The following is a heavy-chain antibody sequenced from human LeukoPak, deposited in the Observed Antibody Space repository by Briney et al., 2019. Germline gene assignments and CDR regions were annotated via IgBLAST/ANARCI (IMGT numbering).Heavy chain of an antibody. CDR1: EFSVGSNY. J-gene: IGHJ4*02. CDR3: ARGGIAAAGFDY. V-gene: IGHV3-66*01. CDR2: IYSGGST. Sequence: PGGSLRLSCAASEFSVGSNYMTWVRQAPGKGLEWDSLIYSGGSTYYADSVKGRFTISRDNSKNTLYLQMNSLRAEDTAVYYCARGGIAAAGFDYWGQGTLVTVSS. D-gene: IGHD6-13*01.